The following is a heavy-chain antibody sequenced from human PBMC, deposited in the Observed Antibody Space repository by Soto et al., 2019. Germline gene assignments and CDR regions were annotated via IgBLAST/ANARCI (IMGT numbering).Heavy chain of an antibody. Sequence: SETLSLTCAVYGGSFSGYYWSWIRQPPGKGLEWIGEINHSGSTNYNPSLKSRVTISVDTSKNQFSLKLSSVTAADTAVYYCARIRLGNITMVRGVLDYWGQGTLVTVSS. CDR1: GGSFSGYY. V-gene: IGHV4-34*01. J-gene: IGHJ4*02. CDR3: ARIRLGNITMVRGVLDY. D-gene: IGHD3-10*01. CDR2: INHSGST.